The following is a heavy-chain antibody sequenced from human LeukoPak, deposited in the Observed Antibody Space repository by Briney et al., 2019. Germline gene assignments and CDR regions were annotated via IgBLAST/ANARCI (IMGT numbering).Heavy chain of an antibody. CDR3: ARGGGYSGSGSLHYYYYGMDV. CDR1: GFTLSSYE. CDR2: ISSSGNTI. D-gene: IGHD3-10*01. J-gene: IGHJ6*02. V-gene: IGHV3-48*03. Sequence: GGSLRLSCAASGFTLSSYEMNWVRQAPGKGLEWVSYISSSGNTIYYADSVKGRFTISRDNAKNSLYLQMNSLRAEDTAVYYCARGGGYSGSGSLHYYYYGMDVWGQGTTVTVSS.